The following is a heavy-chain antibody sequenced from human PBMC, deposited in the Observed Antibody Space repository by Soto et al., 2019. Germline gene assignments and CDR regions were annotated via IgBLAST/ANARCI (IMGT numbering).Heavy chain of an antibody. V-gene: IGHV4-59*01. CDR2: IYYSGST. CDR1: GGSISSYY. D-gene: IGHD3-22*01. CDR3: ARSLGYYYVSSGYYYEFCAFDI. Sequence: QVQLQESGPGLVKPSETLSLTCTVSGGSISSYYWSWIRQPPGKGLEWIGYIYYSGSTNYNPSLESRVPISVDTSKNQFSLKLSSVTAADTAVYYCARSLGYYYVSSGYYYEFCAFDIWGQGTMVTVSS. J-gene: IGHJ3*02.